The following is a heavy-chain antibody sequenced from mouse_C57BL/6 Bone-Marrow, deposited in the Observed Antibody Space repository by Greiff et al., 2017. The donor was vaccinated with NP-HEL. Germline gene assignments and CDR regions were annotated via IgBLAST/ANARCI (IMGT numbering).Heavy chain of an antibody. CDR3: ARQGYYGSSRGFAY. CDR2: ISSGGSYT. D-gene: IGHD1-1*01. Sequence: DVQLQESGGDLVKPGGSLKLSCAASGFTFSSYGMSWVRQTPDKRLEWVATISSGGSYTYYPDSVKGRFTISRDNAKNTLYLQMSSLKSEDTAMYYCARQGYYGSSRGFAYWGQGTLVTVSA. V-gene: IGHV5-6*01. CDR1: GFTFSSYG. J-gene: IGHJ3*01.